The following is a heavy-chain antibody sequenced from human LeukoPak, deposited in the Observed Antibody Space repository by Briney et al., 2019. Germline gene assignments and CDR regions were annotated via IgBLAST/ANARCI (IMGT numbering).Heavy chain of an antibody. J-gene: IGHJ4*02. CDR1: GFTFSSYS. CDR3: AKDSWDYYDSSGYYVFDY. Sequence: PGGSLRLSCAASGFTFSSYSMNWVRQAPGKGLEWVSSTSSSSSYIYYADSVKGRFTISRDNSKNTLYLQMNSLRAEDTAVYYCAKDSWDYYDSSGYYVFDYWGQGTLVTVSS. V-gene: IGHV3-21*01. D-gene: IGHD3-22*01. CDR2: TSSSSSYI.